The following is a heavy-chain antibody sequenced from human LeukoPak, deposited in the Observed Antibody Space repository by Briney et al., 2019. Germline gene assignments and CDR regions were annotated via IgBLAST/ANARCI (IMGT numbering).Heavy chain of an antibody. CDR3: AKDSGYSGYNSGFDY. D-gene: IGHD5-12*01. J-gene: IGHJ4*02. V-gene: IGHV3-30*02. CDR2: IRYDGSNK. CDR1: GFTFSSYG. Sequence: GXSPRLSCAASGFTFSSYGMHWVRQAPGKGLEWVAFIRYDGSNKYYADSVKGRFTISRDNSKNTLYLQMNSLRAEDTAVYYCAKDSGYSGYNSGFDYWGQGTLVTVSS.